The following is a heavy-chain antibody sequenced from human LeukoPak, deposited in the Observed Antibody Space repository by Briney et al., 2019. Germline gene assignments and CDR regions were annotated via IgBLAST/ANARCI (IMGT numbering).Heavy chain of an antibody. Sequence: KPSETLSLTCTVSGRSVNNYYWRWIRQPPGKGLDWIGYIYRGNTKYNPSLKSRVTISMDTSQNQISLKLISGTAADTAVYYCAAHAAISAAGTAPFDNWGQGMLVTVSS. CDR2: IYRGNT. CDR3: AAHAAISAAGTAPFDN. V-gene: IGHV4-59*08. D-gene: IGHD6-13*01. CDR1: GRSVNNYY. J-gene: IGHJ4*02.